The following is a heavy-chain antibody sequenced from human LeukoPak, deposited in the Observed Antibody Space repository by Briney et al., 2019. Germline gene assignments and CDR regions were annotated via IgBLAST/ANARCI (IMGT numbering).Heavy chain of an antibody. CDR3: ARGSGLQLWLHPSSTWFDP. J-gene: IGHJ5*02. CDR2: INHSEST. Sequence: SETLSLTCAVYGGSFSGYYWSWIRQPPGKGLDWMGEINHSESTNYNPSLTSRVTISVDTSKNQFSLTLSSVTAADTAVYYCARGSGLQLWLHPSSTWFDPWGEGTLVTVSS. V-gene: IGHV4-34*01. CDR1: GGSFSGYY. D-gene: IGHD5-18*01.